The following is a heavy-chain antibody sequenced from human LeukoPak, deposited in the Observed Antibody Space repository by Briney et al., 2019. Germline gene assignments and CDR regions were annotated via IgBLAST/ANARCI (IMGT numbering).Heavy chain of an antibody. CDR3: ARGDEWELAVDF. V-gene: IGHV1-2*02. J-gene: IGHJ4*02. Sequence: ASVKVSCKASGYSFSGYYINWVRQAPGQGLEWMGWIKPNGGDTNYPQKFRGRITMTRDTSISTVYMELKSLTSDDTAVYYCARGDEWELAVDFWGQGTLLTVSS. CDR1: GYSFSGYY. D-gene: IGHD1-26*01. CDR2: IKPNGGDT.